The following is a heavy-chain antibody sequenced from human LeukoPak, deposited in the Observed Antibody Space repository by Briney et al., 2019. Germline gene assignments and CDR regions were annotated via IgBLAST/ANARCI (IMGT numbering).Heavy chain of an antibody. V-gene: IGHV3-21*04. Sequence: GGSLRLSCAASGFTFSSYSMNWVRQAPGKGLEWVSSISSSSSYIYYADTVKGRFTISRDNAKNSLYLQMNSLRAEDTALYYCAKGSTVNYMDVWGKGTTVTISS. CDR1: GFTFSSYS. CDR3: AKGSTVNYMDV. D-gene: IGHD4-17*01. J-gene: IGHJ6*03. CDR2: ISSSSSYI.